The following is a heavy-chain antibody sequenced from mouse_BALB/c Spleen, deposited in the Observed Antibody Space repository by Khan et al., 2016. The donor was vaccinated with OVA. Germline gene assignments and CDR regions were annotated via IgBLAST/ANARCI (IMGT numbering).Heavy chain of an antibody. Sequence: QVPLKQSGPGLVAPSQSLSITCTVSGFSLTSYGVPWVRQHPGQGLAWLGVIWAGGSTNYNSDLMSRLSISKDNSKSQVFLKMNSLQTDDTAMYYCARLVDIWGQGTTLTVAA. V-gene: IGHV2-9*02. CDR1: GFSLTSYG. D-gene: IGHD1-3*01. J-gene: IGHJ2*01. CDR2: IWAGGST. CDR3: ARLVDI.